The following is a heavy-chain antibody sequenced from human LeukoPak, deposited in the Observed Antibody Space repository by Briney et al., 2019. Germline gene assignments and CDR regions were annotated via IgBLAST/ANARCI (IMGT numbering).Heavy chain of an antibody. J-gene: IGHJ4*02. CDR2: ISYDGSNK. V-gene: IGHV3-30*03. CDR3: ARGALNHYADSRFDS. D-gene: IGHD4-17*01. CDR1: GFNLNNYP. Sequence: PGRSLRLSCAASGFNLNNYPMHWVRQAPAKGLEWVAVISYDGSNKFYADSVKGRFTISKDSSKSTLYLQMNSLTGDDTSVYYCARGALNHYADSRFDSWGRGTLVTVSS.